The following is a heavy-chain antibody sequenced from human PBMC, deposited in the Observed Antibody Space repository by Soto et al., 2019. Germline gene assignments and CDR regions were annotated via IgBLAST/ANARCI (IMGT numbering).Heavy chain of an antibody. CDR3: AKDNGSGCDWLRVGDASDI. Sequence: QVQLVESGGGVVQPGRSLRLSCAASGFTFSSYGMHWVRQAPGKGLEWVAVISYDGSNKYYADSVKGRLTISRDNSKNTLYWQMNSLRGEDTAVYYCAKDNGSGCDWLRVGDASDIWGQGTMVTVSS. V-gene: IGHV3-30*18. CDR1: GFTFSSYG. J-gene: IGHJ3*02. D-gene: IGHD5-12*01. CDR2: ISYDGSNK.